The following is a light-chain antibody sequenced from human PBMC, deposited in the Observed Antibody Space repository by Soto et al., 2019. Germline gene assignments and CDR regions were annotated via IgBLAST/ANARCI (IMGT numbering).Light chain of an antibody. Sequence: EIEMTQSPATLSLAPGERVTLSCRASESVSTNLAWYQQKAGQAPRLLIYGASTRATGIPDRFSGSGSGTDFTLTISRLEPEDFALYYCQQYGTSPITFGQGTRLEIK. CDR3: QQYGTSPIT. V-gene: IGKV3-20*01. J-gene: IGKJ5*01. CDR1: ESVSTN. CDR2: GAS.